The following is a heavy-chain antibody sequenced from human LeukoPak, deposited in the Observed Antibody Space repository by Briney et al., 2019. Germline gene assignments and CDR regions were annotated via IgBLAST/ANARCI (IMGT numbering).Heavy chain of an antibody. D-gene: IGHD3-22*01. CDR3: AKSSYYDSSGYYREYYFDF. CDR2: ISSSSSTI. CDR1: GFTFSSYS. Sequence: GGSLRLSCAASGFTFSSYSMNWVRQAPGKGLEWVSYISSSSSTIYYADSVKGRFTISRDNSKNTLYLQMNSLRDEDTAVYYCAKSSYYDSSGYYREYYFDFWGQGTLVTVSS. J-gene: IGHJ4*02. V-gene: IGHV3-48*02.